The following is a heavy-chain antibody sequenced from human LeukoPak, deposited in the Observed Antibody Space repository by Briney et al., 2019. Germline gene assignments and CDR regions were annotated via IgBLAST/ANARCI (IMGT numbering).Heavy chain of an antibody. CDR1: GGSFSGYY. V-gene: IGHV4-34*01. D-gene: IGHD2-2*01. CDR2: INHSGST. Sequence: SETLSLTCAVYGGSFSGYYWSWIRQPPGTGLEWIGEINHSGSTNYNPSLKSRVTISVDTSKNQFSLKLSSVTAADTAVYYCARGRRAVPVTLKPQSDYWGQGTLVTVSS. CDR3: ARGRRAVPVTLKPQSDY. J-gene: IGHJ4*02.